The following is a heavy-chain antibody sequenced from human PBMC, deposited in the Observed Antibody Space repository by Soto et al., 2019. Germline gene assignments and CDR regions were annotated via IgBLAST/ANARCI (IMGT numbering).Heavy chain of an antibody. J-gene: IGHJ6*02. CDR2: IVVGSGNT. CDR3: AARSSGRYYYDSSGSQYYYYGMDV. V-gene: IGHV1-58*01. Sequence: SVKVSCKASGFTFTSSAVQWVRQARGQRLEWIGWIVVGSGNTNYAQKFQERVTITRDMSTSTAYMELSSLRSEDTAVYYCAARSSGRYYYDSSGSQYYYYGMDVWG. D-gene: IGHD3-22*01. CDR1: GFTFTSSA.